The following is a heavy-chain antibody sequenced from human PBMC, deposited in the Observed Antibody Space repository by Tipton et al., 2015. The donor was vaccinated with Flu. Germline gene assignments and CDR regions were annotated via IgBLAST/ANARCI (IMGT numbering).Heavy chain of an antibody. CDR2: IYYSGST. CDR1: GDSISAYS. D-gene: IGHD2-15*01. V-gene: IGHV4-59*01. CDR3: ARCGGYGGSRYSGWFDP. Sequence: GLVKPSETLSLTCTVSGDSISAYSWSWIRQPPGKGLEWIGYIYYSGSTKYNPSLKSRVTISVDTSKNQFSLNLSSVTAADTAVYYCARCGGYGGSRYSGWFDPWGQGTLVTISS. J-gene: IGHJ5*02.